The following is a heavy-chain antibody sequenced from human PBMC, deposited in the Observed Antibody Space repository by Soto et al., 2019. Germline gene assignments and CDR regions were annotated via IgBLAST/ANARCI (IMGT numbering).Heavy chain of an antibody. J-gene: IGHJ4*02. CDR3: ARWSLSGYYSPGYYFDY. V-gene: IGHV5-51*01. CDR2: IYPGDSDT. Sequence: PGESLKISCKGSGYSFTSYWIGWVRQMPGKGLEWMGIIYPGDSDTRYSPSFQGQVTISADKSINTAYLQWSSLKASDTAMYYCARWSLSGYYSPGYYFDYWGQGTLVTVSS. D-gene: IGHD3-22*01. CDR1: GYSFTSYW.